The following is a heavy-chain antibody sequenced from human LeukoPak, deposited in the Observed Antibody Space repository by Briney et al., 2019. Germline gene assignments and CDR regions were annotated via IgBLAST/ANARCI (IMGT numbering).Heavy chain of an antibody. CDR1: GFTFSSYW. V-gene: IGHV3-74*01. J-gene: IGHJ4*02. D-gene: IGHD3-3*01. CDR2: INSDGSST. CDR3: ATNRITIFGVVTDY. Sequence: GGSLRLSCAASGFTFSSYWMHWVRQAPGKGLVWVSRINSDGSSTSYADSVKGRFTISRDNAKNTLYPQMNSLRAEDTAVYYCATNRITIFGVVTDYWGQGTPVTVSS.